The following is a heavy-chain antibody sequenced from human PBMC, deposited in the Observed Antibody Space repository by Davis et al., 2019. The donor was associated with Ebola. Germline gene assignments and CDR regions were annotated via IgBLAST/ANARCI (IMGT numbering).Heavy chain of an antibody. J-gene: IGHJ4*02. Sequence: PGGSLRLSCAASGFTFSSYWMSWVRQAPGKGLEWVANIKQDGSEKYYVDSVKGRFTISRDNAKNSLYLQMNSPRSDDTAVYYCAREVTMVRGVIITPHPPFDYWGQGTLVTVSS. CDR2: IKQDGSEK. CDR3: AREVTMVRGVIITPHPPFDY. D-gene: IGHD3-10*01. CDR1: GFTFSSYW. V-gene: IGHV3-7*03.